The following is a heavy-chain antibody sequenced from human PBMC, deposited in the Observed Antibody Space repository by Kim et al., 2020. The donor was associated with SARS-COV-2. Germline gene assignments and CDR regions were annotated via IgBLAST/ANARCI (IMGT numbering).Heavy chain of an antibody. D-gene: IGHD3-16*02. V-gene: IGHV3-9*01. CDR1: GFTFDDYA. Sequence: GGSLRLSCAASGFTFDDYAMHWVRQAPGKGLEWVSGISWNSGSIGYADSVKGRFTISRANAKNSLFLQINSLRAEDTALYYFASYLHLGELSSPSYWGQG. J-gene: IGHJ4*02. CDR3: ASYLHLGELSSPSY. CDR2: ISWNSGSI.